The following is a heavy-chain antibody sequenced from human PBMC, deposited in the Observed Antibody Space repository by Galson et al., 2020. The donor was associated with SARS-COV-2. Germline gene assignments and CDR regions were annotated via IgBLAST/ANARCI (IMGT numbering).Heavy chain of an antibody. CDR1: GFSLSTSGMC. J-gene: IGHJ4*02. CDR3: ARTWITGTTSRTFDS. Sequence: SGPTLVKPTQTLTLTCSFSGFSLSTSGMCVSWIRQPPGKALEWLASIDWDGDKHYNTSLKTRFTISKDTSKNQVVLTMTNMDPVDTATYYCARTWITGTTSRTFDSWGQGTLVTVSS. V-gene: IGHV2-70*11. D-gene: IGHD1-1*01. CDR2: IDWDGDK.